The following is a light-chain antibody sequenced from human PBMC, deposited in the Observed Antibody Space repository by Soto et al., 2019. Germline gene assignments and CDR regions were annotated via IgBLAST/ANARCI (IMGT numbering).Light chain of an antibody. Sequence: DIVMTQSPLSLPVTPAEPASISCRSSQSLLHSNGYNYLDWYLQKPGQSPQPLTYLGSNRASGVPDRFSGSGSGTDFTLKISRVEAEDVGVYYCMQALQTPWTFGQGTKVEIK. V-gene: IGKV2-28*01. J-gene: IGKJ1*01. CDR3: MQALQTPWT. CDR1: QSLLHSNGYNY. CDR2: LGS.